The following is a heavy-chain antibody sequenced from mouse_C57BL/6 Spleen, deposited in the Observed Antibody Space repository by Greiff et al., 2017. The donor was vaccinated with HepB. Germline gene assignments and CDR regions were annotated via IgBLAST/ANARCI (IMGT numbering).Heavy chain of an antibody. V-gene: IGHV1-50*01. CDR1: GYTFTSYW. CDR2: IDPSDSYT. Sequence: VQLQQPGAELVKPGASVKLSCKASGYTFTSYWMQWVKQRPGQGLEWIGEIDPSDSYTNYNQKFKGKATVTVDTSSSTAYMQLSSLTSEDSAVYYCANDGSSYWGQGTLVTVSA. CDR3: ANDGSSY. D-gene: IGHD2-3*01. J-gene: IGHJ3*01.